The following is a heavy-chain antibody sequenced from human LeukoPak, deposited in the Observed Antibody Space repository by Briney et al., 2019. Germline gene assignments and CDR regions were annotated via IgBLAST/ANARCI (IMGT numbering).Heavy chain of an antibody. D-gene: IGHD5/OR15-5a*01. CDR2: IIPILGIA. CDR3: ARDHHSVLDY. J-gene: IGHJ4*02. CDR1: GYTFTGYY. Sequence: SVKVSCKASGYTFTGYYMHWVRQAPGQGLEWMGRIIPILGIANYAQKFQGRVTITADKSTSTAYMELSSLRSEDTAVYYCARDHHSVLDYWGQGTLVTVSS. V-gene: IGHV1-69*04.